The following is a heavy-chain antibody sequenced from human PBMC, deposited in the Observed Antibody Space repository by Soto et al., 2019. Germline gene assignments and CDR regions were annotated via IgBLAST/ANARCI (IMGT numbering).Heavy chain of an antibody. Sequence: QVQLQESGPGLVKPSETLSLTCTVSGGSVSSGSYYWSWIRQPPGKGLEWIGYIYYSGSTNYHPSLKSRVTISVDTSKNQFSLKLSSVTAADTAVYYCATKLLWFGEPSYGMDVWGQGTTVTVSS. D-gene: IGHD3-10*01. CDR2: IYYSGST. J-gene: IGHJ6*02. CDR1: GGSVSSGSYY. V-gene: IGHV4-61*01. CDR3: ATKLLWFGEPSYGMDV.